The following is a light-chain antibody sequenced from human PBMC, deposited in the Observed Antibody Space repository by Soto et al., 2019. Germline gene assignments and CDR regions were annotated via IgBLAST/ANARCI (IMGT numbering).Light chain of an antibody. J-gene: IGKJ4*01. CDR1: QSVRGNY. CDR2: GAS. V-gene: IGKV3-20*01. CDR3: QQYDSSPLT. Sequence: EIVLTQSPGTLSLSPGERATLSCRASQSVRGNYLAWYQQKPGQAPRLLIYGASNRATGIPDRFSGSGSGTDFTLAISRLEPEDFAVYYCQQYDSSPLTFGGGTKVEIK.